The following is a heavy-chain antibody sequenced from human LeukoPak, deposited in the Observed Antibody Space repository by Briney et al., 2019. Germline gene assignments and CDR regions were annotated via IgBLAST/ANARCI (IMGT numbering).Heavy chain of an antibody. D-gene: IGHD3-10*01. CDR3: ARSAAGKQYGSGDY. CDR2: ISSSSSYI. CDR1: GFTFSSYS. V-gene: IGHV3-21*01. J-gene: IGHJ4*02. Sequence: PGGSLRLSCAASGFTFSSYSMNWVRQAPGKGLEWVSSISSSSSYIYYADSVKGRFTISRDNSKNTLYLQLNSLRLEDTAVYYCARSAAGKQYGSGDYWGQGTLVTVSS.